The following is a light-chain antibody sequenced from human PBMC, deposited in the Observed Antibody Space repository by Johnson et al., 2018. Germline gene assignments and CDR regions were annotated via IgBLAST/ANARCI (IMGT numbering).Light chain of an antibody. V-gene: IGLV1-51*02. CDR2: ENN. Sequence: QSVLTQPPSVSAAPGQKVTISCSGSSSNIGNNYVSWYQQLPGTAPKLLIYENNKRPSGIPDRFSGYKSGTSATLGITGLQTGAEADYYCGTWDSSLSAGKVFGTGTKVTVL. CDR1: SSNIGNNY. J-gene: IGLJ1*01. CDR3: GTWDSSLSAGKV.